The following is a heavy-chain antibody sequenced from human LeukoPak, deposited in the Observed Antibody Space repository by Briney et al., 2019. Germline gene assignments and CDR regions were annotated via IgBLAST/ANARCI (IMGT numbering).Heavy chain of an antibody. J-gene: IGHJ4*02. D-gene: IGHD2-15*01. CDR3: TRAIGGGRDPDFDY. Sequence: PGGSLRLSCAASGFTFSTHGMHWVRQAPGKGLEWVAFIRYDGINKYYADSVKGRFTISRDDSKNTLYLQMNSLKSEDTAVYYCTRAIGGGRDPDFDYWGQGTLVTVSS. CDR1: GFTFSTHG. V-gene: IGHV3-30*02. CDR2: IRYDGINK.